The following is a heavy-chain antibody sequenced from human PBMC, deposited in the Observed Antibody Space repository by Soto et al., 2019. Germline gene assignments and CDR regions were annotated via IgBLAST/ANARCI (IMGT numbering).Heavy chain of an antibody. J-gene: IGHJ4*02. Sequence: PSETLSLTCAVSGGSISGGYWSWIRQPPGKGLEWIGYIYHSGSTYYNPSLKSRVTISVDRSKNQFSLKLSSVTAADTAVYYCARGMTTVTTFDYWGQGTLVTVSS. D-gene: IGHD4-17*01. CDR2: IYHSGST. V-gene: IGHV4-30-2*01. CDR1: GGSISGGY. CDR3: ARGMTTVTTFDY.